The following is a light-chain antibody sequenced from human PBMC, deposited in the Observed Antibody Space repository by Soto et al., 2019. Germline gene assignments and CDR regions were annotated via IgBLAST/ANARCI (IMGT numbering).Light chain of an antibody. V-gene: IGKV4-1*01. CDR3: QQYFTTPLT. Sequence: DIVMTQSPDSLAVSLGERATINCKSSQSGLYNSNNKTYLAWYEQKPGQPPKLLIYWAFTRDSGVPDRFSGSGSGTAFTLAISSLQAEDVAVYYCQQYFTTPLTFGGGTKVEIK. J-gene: IGKJ4*01. CDR1: QSGLYNSNNKTY. CDR2: WAF.